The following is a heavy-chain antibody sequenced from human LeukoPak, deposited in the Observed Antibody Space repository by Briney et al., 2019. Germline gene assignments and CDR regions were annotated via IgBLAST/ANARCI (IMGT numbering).Heavy chain of an antibody. D-gene: IGHD2-2*02. Sequence: ASVKVSCKASGYTFTGYYMHWVRQAPGQGLEGMGWTNPNSGGTNYAQKVQGRVNMTRDTSISTAYMELSRLRSHDTAVYYCARSPCGSTSCYIGYYYYYYMDVWGKGTTVTVSS. CDR3: ARSPCGSTSCYIGYYYYYYMDV. CDR1: GYTFTGYY. V-gene: IGHV1-2*02. CDR2: TNPNSGGT. J-gene: IGHJ6*03.